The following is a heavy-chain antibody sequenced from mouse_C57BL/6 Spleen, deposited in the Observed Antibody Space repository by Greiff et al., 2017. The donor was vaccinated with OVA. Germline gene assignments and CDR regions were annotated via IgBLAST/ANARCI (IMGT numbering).Heavy chain of an antibody. CDR3: AREGIYYDYDAAWFAY. D-gene: IGHD2-4*01. CDR1: GYAFSSSW. V-gene: IGHV1-82*01. CDR2: IYPGDGDT. Sequence: QVQLKQSGPELVKPGASVKISCKASGYAFSSSWMNWVKQRPGKGLEWIGRIYPGDGDTNYNGKFKGKATLTADKSSSTAYMQLSSLTSEDSAVYFCAREGIYYDYDAAWFAYWGQGTLVTVSA. J-gene: IGHJ3*01.